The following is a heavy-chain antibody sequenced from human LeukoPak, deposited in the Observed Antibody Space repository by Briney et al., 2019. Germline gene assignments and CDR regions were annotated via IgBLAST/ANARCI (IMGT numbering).Heavy chain of an antibody. D-gene: IGHD3-22*01. V-gene: IGHV4-59*12. CDR1: DGSISSYY. J-gene: IGHJ4*02. CDR3: ARERNYYDSSGWSYYSDY. CDR2: IYYSGST. Sequence: SETLSLTCTVSDGSISSYYWSWIRQPPGKGLEWIGYIYYSGSTNYNPSLKSRVTISVDTSKNQFSLKLSSVTAADTAVYYCARERNYYDSSGWSYYSDYWGQGTLVTVSS.